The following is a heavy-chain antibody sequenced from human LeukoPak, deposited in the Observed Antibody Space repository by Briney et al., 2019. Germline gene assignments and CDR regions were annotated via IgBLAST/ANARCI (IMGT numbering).Heavy chain of an antibody. V-gene: IGHV4-59*01. CDR1: GGSISSYY. J-gene: IGHJ4*02. CDR2: IYYSGST. Sequence: TSETLSLTCTVSGGSISSYYWSWIRQPPGKGLEWIGYIYYSGSTNYNPSLKSRVTISVDTSKNQFSLKLSSVTAADTAVYYCARGSVTGTIRFDYWGQGTLVTVSS. D-gene: IGHD6-19*01. CDR3: ARGSVTGTIRFDY.